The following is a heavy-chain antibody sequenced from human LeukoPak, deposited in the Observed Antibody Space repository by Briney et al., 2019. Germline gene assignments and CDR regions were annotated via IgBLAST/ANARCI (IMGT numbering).Heavy chain of an antibody. CDR2: IRGSGTST. Sequence: GGSLRLSCAGSGFTFSSYGMSWVRQAPGKGLEWVSCIRGSGTSTYYADSVKGRFTISRDNSKNTLYLQMNSLRAEDTAVYYCAKAAVAGIDYWGQGTLVTVSS. D-gene: IGHD6-19*01. J-gene: IGHJ4*02. CDR3: AKAAVAGIDY. V-gene: IGHV3-23*01. CDR1: GFTFSSYG.